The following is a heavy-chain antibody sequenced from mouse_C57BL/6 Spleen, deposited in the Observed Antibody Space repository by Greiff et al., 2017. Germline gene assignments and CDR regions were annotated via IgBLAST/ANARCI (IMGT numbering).Heavy chain of an antibody. V-gene: IGHV1-50*01. CDR3: ARRVYGNYGFDV. Sequence: QVHVKQPGAELVKPGASVKLSCKASGYTFTSYWMQWVKQRPGQGLEWIGEIDPSDSYTNYNQQFKGKATLTVDTSSSTAYMQLSSLTSEDSAVYYGARRVYGNYGFDVWGTGTTVTVSS. J-gene: IGHJ1*03. CDR1: GYTFTSYW. CDR2: IDPSDSYT. D-gene: IGHD2-1*01.